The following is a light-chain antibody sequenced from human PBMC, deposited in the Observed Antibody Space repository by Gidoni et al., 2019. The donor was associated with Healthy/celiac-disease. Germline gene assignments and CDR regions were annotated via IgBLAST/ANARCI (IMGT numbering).Light chain of an antibody. CDR1: QSVLYSSNNKNY. CDR3: QQYYSTRRT. J-gene: IGKJ2*01. V-gene: IGKV4-1*01. Sequence: DIVMTQSPDSLAVSLGERATINCKSSQSVLYSSNNKNYLAWYQQKPGQPPKLLIYWASTRESGVPDRFSGSGSGTDFTLTISSLQAEDVAVYYCQQYYSTRRTFXXXTKLEIK. CDR2: WAS.